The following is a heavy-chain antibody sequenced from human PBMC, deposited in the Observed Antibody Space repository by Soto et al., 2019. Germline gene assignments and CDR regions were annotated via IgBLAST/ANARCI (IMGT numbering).Heavy chain of an antibody. Sequence: QVQLQESGPGLVKPSQTLSLTCTVSGGSISSGNYYWSWIRQPPGKGLEWIGFISYSGTTHYSASFRSRVSISVDTSKNPFSLNLSSVTAAGTAVYYCATMGTPVTGLYYFDYWGQGTLVTVSS. D-gene: IGHD4-17*01. CDR1: GGSISSGNYY. CDR2: ISYSGTT. CDR3: ATMGTPVTGLYYFDY. V-gene: IGHV4-30-4*01. J-gene: IGHJ4*02.